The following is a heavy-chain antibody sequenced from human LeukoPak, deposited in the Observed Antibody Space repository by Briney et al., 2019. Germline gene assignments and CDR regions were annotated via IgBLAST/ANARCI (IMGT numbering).Heavy chain of an antibody. CDR1: GGSFTGYY. CDR2: INHRESS. Sequence: SETLSLTCSVDGGSFTGYYWTWIRQAPGKGPEWIGEINHRESSNYNPSLKSRVTLSIDTSKKQFSLHLTSLTAADTAVYYCARVTGYGGDSLRYWGQGTLVTISS. D-gene: IGHD4-23*01. V-gene: IGHV4-34*01. CDR3: ARVTGYGGDSLRY. J-gene: IGHJ4*02.